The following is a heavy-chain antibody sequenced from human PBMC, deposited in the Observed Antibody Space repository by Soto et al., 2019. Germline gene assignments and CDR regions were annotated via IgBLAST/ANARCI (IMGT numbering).Heavy chain of an antibody. CDR3: AARYCSAATCFNPGAY. CDR1: GDTFNTYT. J-gene: IGHJ4*02. D-gene: IGHD2-8*02. V-gene: IGHV1-69*02. CDR2: IIPILAVT. Sequence: QVQLVQSGAEVKKPGSSVKVSCKVSGDTFNTYTISWVRQAPGQGLEWMGRIIPILAVTTYSRKFQGRLSITADESTSTAYMEVSSLRSEDTATYYCAARYCSAATCFNPGAYWGQGTLVAVSS.